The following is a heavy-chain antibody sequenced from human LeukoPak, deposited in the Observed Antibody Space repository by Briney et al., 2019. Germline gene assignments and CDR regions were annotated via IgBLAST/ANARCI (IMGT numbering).Heavy chain of an antibody. Sequence: SETLSLTCTVSGGSISSSSYYWGWIRQPPGKGLEWIGSIYYSGSTYYNPSLKSRVTISVDTSKNQFSLKLSSVTAADTAVYYCARAEPLWFGELFDYWGQGTLVTVSS. CDR2: IYYSGST. J-gene: IGHJ4*02. CDR3: ARAEPLWFGELFDY. V-gene: IGHV4-39*01. D-gene: IGHD3-10*01. CDR1: GGSISSSSYY.